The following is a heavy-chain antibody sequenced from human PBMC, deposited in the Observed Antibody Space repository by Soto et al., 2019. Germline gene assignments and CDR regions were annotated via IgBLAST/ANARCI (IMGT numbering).Heavy chain of an antibody. D-gene: IGHD3-16*01. CDR3: ASGMVGASWGNYDYVWGSYFPALRDYGMDV. CDR2: ISSSSSYI. V-gene: IGHV3-21*01. Sequence: GGSLRLSCAASGFTFSSYSMNWVRQAPGKGLEWVSSISSSSSYIYYADSVKGRFTISRDNAKNSLYLQMNSLRAEDTAVYYCASGMVGASWGNYDYVWGSYFPALRDYGMDVWGQGTTVTVSS. J-gene: IGHJ6*02. CDR1: GFTFSSYS.